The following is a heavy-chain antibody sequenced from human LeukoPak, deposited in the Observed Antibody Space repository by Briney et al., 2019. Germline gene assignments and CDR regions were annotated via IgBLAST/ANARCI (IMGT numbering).Heavy chain of an antibody. V-gene: IGHV3-30-3*01. CDR1: GFTFSNYL. Sequence: GGSLRLSCAASGFTFSNYLMQWVRQAPGKGLEWVAFISYDGTNKYCADSVKGRFTISRDNSKNTLYLQMNSLRAEDTALYYCAREILTGYAFDIWGQGTMVTVSS. D-gene: IGHD7-27*01. CDR2: ISYDGTNK. CDR3: AREILTGYAFDI. J-gene: IGHJ3*02.